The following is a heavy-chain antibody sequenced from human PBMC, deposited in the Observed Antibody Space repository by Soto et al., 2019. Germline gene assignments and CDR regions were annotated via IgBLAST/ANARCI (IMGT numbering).Heavy chain of an antibody. J-gene: IGHJ3*02. Sequence: HVQLQESGPGLVKPSETLSLTCTVSGGSIRSYSWSWIRQTPGKGLEWIGYIYYSGSTNYNPSLKRRVTISVDTPKIQFSLKLSSVTDADRDLYYCARQQWLVLNAFDIWGQGTMVTVSS. CDR3: ARQQWLVLNAFDI. D-gene: IGHD6-19*01. CDR1: GGSIRSYS. CDR2: IYYSGST. V-gene: IGHV4-59*01.